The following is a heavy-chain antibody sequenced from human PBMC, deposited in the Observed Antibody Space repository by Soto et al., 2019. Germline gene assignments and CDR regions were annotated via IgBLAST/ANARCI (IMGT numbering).Heavy chain of an antibody. D-gene: IGHD3-3*01. V-gene: IGHV1-69*04. Sequence: GASVKVSCKASGGTFSSYTISWVRQAPGQGLEWMGRIIPILGIANYAQKFQGRVTITADKSTSTAYMELSSLRSEDTAVYYCARDHPHNYDFWSGYYYNPFDYWGQGTLVTVSS. J-gene: IGHJ4*02. CDR1: GGTFSSYT. CDR3: ARDHPHNYDFWSGYYYNPFDY. CDR2: IIPILGIA.